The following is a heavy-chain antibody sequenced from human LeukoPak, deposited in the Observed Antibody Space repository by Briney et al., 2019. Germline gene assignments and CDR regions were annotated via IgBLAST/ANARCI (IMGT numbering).Heavy chain of an antibody. D-gene: IGHD3-9*01. CDR2: IKQDGSEK. CDR1: GFTFSNYW. V-gene: IGHV3-7*04. CDR3: ARRELRYFDYYFDY. J-gene: IGHJ4*02. Sequence: PGGSLRLSCAASGFTFSNYWMSWVRQAPGKGLEWVANIKQDGSEKYYVDSVKGRFTISRDNAKNSLYLQMNSLRAEDTAVYYCARRELRYFDYYFDYWGQGALVTVSS.